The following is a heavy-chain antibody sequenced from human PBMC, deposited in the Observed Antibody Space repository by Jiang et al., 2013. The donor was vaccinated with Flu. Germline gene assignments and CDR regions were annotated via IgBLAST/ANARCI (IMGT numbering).Heavy chain of an antibody. CDR2: IWYDGSNE. Sequence: GGGLVKPGGSLRLSCAASGFTFSTYSMIWVRQPPGKGLEWVAVIWYDGSNEYYGDSVKGRFTIPRDNSKNTLYLQMNILRAEDTAVYYCAKTNGSGNYLIDYWGQGILVTVSS. D-gene: IGHD3-10*01. CDR3: AKTNGSGNYLIDY. J-gene: IGHJ4*02. V-gene: IGHV3-33*06. CDR1: GFTFSTYS.